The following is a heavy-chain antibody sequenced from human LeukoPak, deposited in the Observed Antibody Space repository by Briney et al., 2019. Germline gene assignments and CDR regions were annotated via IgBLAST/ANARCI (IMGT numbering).Heavy chain of an antibody. Sequence: GGSLRLSCAASGFTFSTYGMHWVRQAPGKGLEWVTFIRYDGSNKYYADSVKGRFTISRDNSKNTLYLQMNSLRGEDTAVYYCAKDSGVRTTFPGFDYWGQGTLVTVSS. CDR3: AKDSGVRTTFPGFDY. J-gene: IGHJ4*02. CDR1: GFTFSTYG. CDR2: IRYDGSNK. V-gene: IGHV3-30*02. D-gene: IGHD4/OR15-4a*01.